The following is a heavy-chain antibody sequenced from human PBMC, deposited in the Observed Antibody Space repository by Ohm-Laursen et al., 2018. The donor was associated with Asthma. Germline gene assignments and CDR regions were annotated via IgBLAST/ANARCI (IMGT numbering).Heavy chain of an antibody. J-gene: IGHJ4*02. CDR1: GASVGDSTWS. Sequence: SETLFLTCAVSGASVGDSTWSWSWVRQPPGKELQFIAYMSYRGGINYNPSLQSRVTLSIDTSKNQVSLRLISVTAADSALYFCARLDWVQSMFDSWGQGNLVTVSS. D-gene: IGHD3-9*01. CDR3: ARLDWVQSMFDS. V-gene: IGHV4-59*02. CDR2: MSYRGGI.